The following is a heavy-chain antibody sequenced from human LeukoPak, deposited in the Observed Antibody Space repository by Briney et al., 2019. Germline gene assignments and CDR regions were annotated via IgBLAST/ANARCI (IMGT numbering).Heavy chain of an antibody. D-gene: IGHD1-26*01. V-gene: IGHV4-59*08. Sequence: SETLSLTCTVSGGSIGSFYWSWIRQSPGKGLEWIGFIHYSGSTNYNPSLTSRVTISVDTSKNQFSLRLTSVTAADTAVYFCARGIVSPRFYDYMDVWGKGTTVTVSS. CDR1: GGSIGSFY. J-gene: IGHJ6*03. CDR2: IHYSGST. CDR3: ARGIVSPRFYDYMDV.